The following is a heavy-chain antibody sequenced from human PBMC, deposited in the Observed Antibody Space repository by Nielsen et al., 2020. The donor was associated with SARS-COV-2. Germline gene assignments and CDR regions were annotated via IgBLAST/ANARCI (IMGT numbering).Heavy chain of an antibody. CDR3: AGETLDHTSSFIDH. CDR2: ISYDGTND. Sequence: GESLKISCAASGFTFSTFPMHWVRQAPGKGLEWLAIISYDGTNDHYADSVKGRFTVSKDTSKDTLYLQMNSLNLEDTAVYYCAGETLDHTSSFIDHWGQGTLVTVSS. CDR1: GFTFSTFP. J-gene: IGHJ5*02. D-gene: IGHD1-26*01. V-gene: IGHV3-30-3*01.